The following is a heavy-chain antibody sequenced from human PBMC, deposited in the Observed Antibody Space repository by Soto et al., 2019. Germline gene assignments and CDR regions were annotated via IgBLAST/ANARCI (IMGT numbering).Heavy chain of an antibody. J-gene: IGHJ4*02. CDR3: ARGALGQQLDNY. V-gene: IGHV1-69*13. D-gene: IGHD6-13*01. CDR1: GCTFSSYA. CDR2: IIPIFGTA. Sequence: GASVKVSCKASGCTFSSYAISWVRQAPGQGLEWMGGIIPIFGTANYAQKFQGRVTITADESTSTAYMELSSLRSEDTAVYYCARGALGQQLDNYWGQGTLVTVSS.